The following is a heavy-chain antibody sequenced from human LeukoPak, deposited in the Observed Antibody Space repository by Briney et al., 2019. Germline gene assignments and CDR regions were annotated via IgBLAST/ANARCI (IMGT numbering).Heavy chain of an antibody. CDR1: GGTFSSYA. V-gene: IGHV1-69*13. D-gene: IGHD6-13*01. Sequence: GASVKVSCKASGGTFSSYAISWARQAPGQGLEWMGGIIPIFGTANYAQKFQGRVTITADESTSTAYMELSSLRSEDTAVYYCARGGYSSSWSRRFDPWGQGTLVTVSS. CDR3: ARGGYSSSWSRRFDP. J-gene: IGHJ5*02. CDR2: IIPIFGTA.